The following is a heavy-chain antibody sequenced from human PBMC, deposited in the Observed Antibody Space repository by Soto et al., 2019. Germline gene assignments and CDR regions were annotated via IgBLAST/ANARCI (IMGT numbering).Heavy chain of an antibody. J-gene: IGHJ4*02. CDR1: GGSISRYY. CDR2: IYYSGST. D-gene: IGHD2-2*01. V-gene: IGHV4-59*12. Sequence: SETLSLTCTVSGGSISRYYWSWIRQPPGKGLEWIGYIYYSGSTNYNPSLKSRVTISVDTSKNQFSLKLMSVNAADTEVYYCARGVGYCRSTSCRGVRNDYWGQGTLVTVSS. CDR3: ARGVGYCRSTSCRGVRNDY.